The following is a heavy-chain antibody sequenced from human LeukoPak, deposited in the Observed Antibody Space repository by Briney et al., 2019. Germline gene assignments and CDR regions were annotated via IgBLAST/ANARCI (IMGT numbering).Heavy chain of an antibody. Sequence: ASVKVSCTASGYTFTSYGISWVRQAPGQGLEWMGWISGYNGNTNYAQNLQGRVTMTTDTSTSTVYMELRSLRSDDTAVYYCAFSSYYFMDVWGKGTTVTVSS. CDR1: GYTFTSYG. J-gene: IGHJ6*03. CDR3: AFSSYYFMDV. CDR2: ISGYNGNT. D-gene: IGHD6-13*01. V-gene: IGHV1-18*01.